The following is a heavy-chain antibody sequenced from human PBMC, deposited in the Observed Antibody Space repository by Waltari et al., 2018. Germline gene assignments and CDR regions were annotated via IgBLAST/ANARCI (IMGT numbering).Heavy chain of an antibody. V-gene: IGHV4-59*01. J-gene: IGHJ4*02. D-gene: IGHD6-6*01. CDR3: ARIDTTSSDISPLDH. CDR2: IRYSGST. CDR1: GASIFNYY. Sequence: QVQLQESGPGLVKPSETLSLTCSVSGASIFNYYWNWIRQPPGKGLEWIGYIRYSGSTTSNRALRSRVTVSIDTSKSQFSLQLRSVTAADTAVYYCARIDTTSSDISPLDHWGQGTLVTVSS.